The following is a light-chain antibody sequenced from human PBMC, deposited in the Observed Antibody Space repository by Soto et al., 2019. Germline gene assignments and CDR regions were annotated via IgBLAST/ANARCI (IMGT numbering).Light chain of an antibody. J-gene: IGKJ1*01. CDR1: QTVSSSF. V-gene: IGKV3-20*01. CDR3: QQYVISRT. CDR2: GAS. Sequence: EIVLTQSPGTLSLSQGERATLSCRASQTVSSSFLAWYHQKPGQAPRLLIYGASSRATGIPDRFSGSGSGTDFTLTISILEPEDFAVYYCQQYVISRTFGQGTKVDI.